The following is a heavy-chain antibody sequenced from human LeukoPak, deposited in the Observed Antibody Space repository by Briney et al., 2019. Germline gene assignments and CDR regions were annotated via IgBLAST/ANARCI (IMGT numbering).Heavy chain of an antibody. CDR2: FYYSGST. V-gene: IGHV4-39*01. CDR1: GDSISSSNSY. D-gene: IGHD5-12*01. Sequence: SETLSLTCTVSGDSISSSNSYWGWIRQSPGKGLEWIGSFYYSGSTYYNPSLKSRVAISVEASKNQFSLELSSVTAADTAVYYCARHGGESIVAMILHAFDIWGQGTMVTVSS. J-gene: IGHJ3*02. CDR3: ARHGGESIVAMILHAFDI.